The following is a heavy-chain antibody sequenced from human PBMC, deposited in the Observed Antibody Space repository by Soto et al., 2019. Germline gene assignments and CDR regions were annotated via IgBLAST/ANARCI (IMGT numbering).Heavy chain of an antibody. CDR3: ARQPIHSYERFYFDY. J-gene: IGHJ4*02. D-gene: IGHD3-16*01. CDR1: GYSFSSYW. Sequence: PGESLKISCKASGYSFSSYWIGWVRQMPGKGLEWMGRIDPSDSYTNYSPSFQGHVTISADKSISTAYLQWSSLKASDTAMYYCARQPIHSYERFYFDYWGLGTLVTVSS. CDR2: IDPSDSYT. V-gene: IGHV5-10-1*01.